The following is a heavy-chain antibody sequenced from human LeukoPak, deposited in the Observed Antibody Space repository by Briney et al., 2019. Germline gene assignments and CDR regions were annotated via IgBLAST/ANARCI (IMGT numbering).Heavy chain of an antibody. V-gene: IGHV3-23*01. CDR2: ISGRGGST. CDR3: AKSSGINMIVVVITSFDY. J-gene: IGHJ4*02. D-gene: IGHD3-22*01. Sequence: PGGSLRLSCAASGFTFSNYAMSWVRQAPGKGLEWVSGISGRGGSTYYADSVKGRFTISRDNSKNTLYLQMNSLRPEDTAVYYCAKSSGINMIVVVITSFDYWGQGTLVTVSS. CDR1: GFTFSNYA.